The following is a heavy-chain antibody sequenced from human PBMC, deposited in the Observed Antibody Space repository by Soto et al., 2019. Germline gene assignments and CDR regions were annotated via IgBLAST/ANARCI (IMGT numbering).Heavy chain of an antibody. D-gene: IGHD4-4*01. Sequence: ETLSLTCAVYGGSFSGYYWSWIRQPPGKGPEWIGEMDHSGTTIYNPSLKSRVTISVDTSKNQFSLTLTSVTAADTAVYYCARGSVYSGYYYYYAMDVWSQGTTVTVSS. J-gene: IGHJ6*02. CDR2: MDHSGTT. V-gene: IGHV4-34*01. CDR3: ARGSVYSGYYYYYAMDV. CDR1: GGSFSGYY.